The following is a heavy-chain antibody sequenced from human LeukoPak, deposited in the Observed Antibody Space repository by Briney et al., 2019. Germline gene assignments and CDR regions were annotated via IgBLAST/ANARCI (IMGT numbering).Heavy chain of an antibody. D-gene: IGHD3-10*01. CDR2: IYPGDSYT. V-gene: IGHV5-51*01. J-gene: IGHJ3*02. CDR1: GYGFSTYW. CDR3: ARRSGSDALDI. Sequence: GESLRISCKGSGYGFSTYWIGWVRQMPGKGLEWMGIIYPGDSYTTYSPSFQGQVTISADKSISTAYLQWRSLKASDTAMYYCARRSGSDALDIWGQGTMVTVSS.